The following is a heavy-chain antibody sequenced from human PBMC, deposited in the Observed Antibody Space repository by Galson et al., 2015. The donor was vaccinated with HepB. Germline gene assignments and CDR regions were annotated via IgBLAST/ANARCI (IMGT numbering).Heavy chain of an antibody. CDR1: GFTFSDYY. D-gene: IGHD3-10*01. Sequence: SLRLSCAASGFTFSDYYMSWIRQAPGKGLEWVSYISSSSSTIYYADSVKGRFTISRDNAKNSLYLQMNSLRAEDTAVYYCTRTYGSGLRDMGYYGMDVWGQGTTVTVSS. CDR3: TRTYGSGLRDMGYYGMDV. J-gene: IGHJ6*02. CDR2: ISSSSSTI. V-gene: IGHV3-11*01.